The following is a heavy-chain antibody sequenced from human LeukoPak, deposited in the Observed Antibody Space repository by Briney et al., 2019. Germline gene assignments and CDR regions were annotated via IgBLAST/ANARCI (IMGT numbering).Heavy chain of an antibody. Sequence: SETLSLXCTVSGGSICSYYWSWSRRPPGKGLEWIGYIYYSGSTNYNPSLKSRVTISVDTSKNQFSLKLSSVTAADTAVYYCAREDSSGSRYFDLWGRGTLVTVSS. V-gene: IGHV4-59*01. D-gene: IGHD3-22*01. CDR2: IYYSGST. J-gene: IGHJ2*01. CDR3: AREDSSGSRYFDL. CDR1: GGSICSYY.